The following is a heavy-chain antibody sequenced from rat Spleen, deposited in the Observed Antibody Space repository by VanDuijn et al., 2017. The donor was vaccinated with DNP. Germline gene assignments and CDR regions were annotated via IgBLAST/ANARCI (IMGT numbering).Heavy chain of an antibody. Sequence: QVQLKESGPGLVQPSQTLSLTCTVSGFSLTSNGVSWVRQPPGKGLEWTAAISSGGNTYYNSALKARLSISRDTSQSQVFLKMNMLQTEYTAIYFCSRASGSPFAYWGQGTLVTVSS. J-gene: IGHJ3*01. CDR1: GFSLTSNG. CDR3: SRASGSPFAY. D-gene: IGHD1-4*01. CDR2: ISSGGNT. V-gene: IGHV2S12*01.